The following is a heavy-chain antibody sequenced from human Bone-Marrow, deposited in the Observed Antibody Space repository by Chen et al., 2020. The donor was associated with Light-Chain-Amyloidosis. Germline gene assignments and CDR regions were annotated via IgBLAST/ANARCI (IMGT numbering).Heavy chain of an antibody. CDR3: ARQTGIAAAGTPPHAFDI. V-gene: IGHV4-39*07. CDR1: GGSISSSSYY. Sequence: QVQLQESGPGLVKPSETLSLTCTVSGGSISSSSYYWGWIRQPPGKGLEWIGSIYYSGSTYYNPSLKSRVTISVDTSKNQFSLKLSSVTAADTAVYYCARQTGIAAAGTPPHAFDIWGQGTVVTVSS. J-gene: IGHJ3*02. D-gene: IGHD6-13*01. CDR2: IYYSGST.